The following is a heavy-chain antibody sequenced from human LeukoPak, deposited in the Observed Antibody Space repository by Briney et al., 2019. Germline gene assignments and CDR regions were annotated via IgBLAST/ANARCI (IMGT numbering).Heavy chain of an antibody. V-gene: IGHV3-7*01. CDR3: ARGDYYDRAFDV. J-gene: IGHJ3*01. CDR2: IKGDGGEK. Sequence: PGGSLRLSCAASGFTFSSYAMNWVRQAPGKGLEWVADIKGDGGEKYYVDSVKGRFTISRDNAKNSLYLHMSSLRGEDTAVYYCARGDYYDRAFDVWGQGTMVTVS. CDR1: GFTFSSYA. D-gene: IGHD3-22*01.